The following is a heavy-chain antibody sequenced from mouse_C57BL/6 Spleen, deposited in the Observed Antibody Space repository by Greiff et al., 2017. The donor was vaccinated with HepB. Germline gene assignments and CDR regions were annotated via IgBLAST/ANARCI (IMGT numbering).Heavy chain of an antibody. Sequence: VQLKESGPGMVKPSQSLSLTCTVTGYSITSGYDWHWIRHFPGNKLEWMGYISYSGSTNYNPSLKSRISITHDTSKNHFFLKLNSVTTEDTATYYCAREAGWYFDYWGQGTTLTVSS. D-gene: IGHD3-3*01. CDR2: ISYSGST. CDR3: AREAGWYFDY. J-gene: IGHJ2*01. CDR1: GYSITSGYD. V-gene: IGHV3-1*01.